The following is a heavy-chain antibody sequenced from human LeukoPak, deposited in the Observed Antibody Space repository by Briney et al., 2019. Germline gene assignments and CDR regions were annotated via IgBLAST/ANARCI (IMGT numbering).Heavy chain of an antibody. Sequence: GGSLRLSCAASGFTFSDYWMYWVRQVPGKGLVCVSRINSDGSTTTYADSVKGRFTISRDNAENTLYLHMTSLRVEDTAVYYCARDRPHYYDSSGYDHWGQGTLVTVSS. CDR2: INSDGSTT. J-gene: IGHJ4*02. D-gene: IGHD3-22*01. CDR3: ARDRPHYYDSSGYDH. CDR1: GFTFSDYW. V-gene: IGHV3-74*01.